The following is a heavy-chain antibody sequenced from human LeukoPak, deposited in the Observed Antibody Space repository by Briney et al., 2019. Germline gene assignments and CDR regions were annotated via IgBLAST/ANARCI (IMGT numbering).Heavy chain of an antibody. D-gene: IGHD3-22*01. V-gene: IGHV1-46*01. CDR3: ARRSYYYDSSGYPDYWFDP. CDR1: GYTFTSYY. Sequence: ASVKVSCKASGYTFTSYYMHWVRQAPGQGLEWMGIINPSGGSTSYAQKFQGRVTMTRDTSTSTVYMEQSSLRSEDTAVYYCARRSYYYDSSGYPDYWFDPWGQGTLVTVSS. CDR2: INPSGGST. J-gene: IGHJ5*02.